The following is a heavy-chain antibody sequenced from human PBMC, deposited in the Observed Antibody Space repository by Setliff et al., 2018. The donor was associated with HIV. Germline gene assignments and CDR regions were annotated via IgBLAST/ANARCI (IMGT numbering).Heavy chain of an antibody. CDR1: GFTVSTSY. V-gene: IGHV3-66*02. Sequence: HPGGSLRLSCAASGFTVSTSYMSWIRQAPGKGLEWASTIYSDGNTYHADSVKGRFTLSRDNTKNALYLQIDSLRPEDTAVYYCARLRLYNSALDYWGQGTLVTVSS. CDR3: ARLRLYNSALDY. J-gene: IGHJ4*02. CDR2: IYSDGNT. D-gene: IGHD3-10*01.